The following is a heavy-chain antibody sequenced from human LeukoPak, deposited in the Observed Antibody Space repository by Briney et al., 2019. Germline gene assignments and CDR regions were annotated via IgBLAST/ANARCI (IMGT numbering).Heavy chain of an antibody. Sequence: GGSLRLSCAASGFTFSNYGMHWVRQAPGKGLEWVALISYDGSTKYYADSVKGRFTLSGDKSKNTVHLQMSSLRAEDTAVYYCARVGLSLSMALDYWGQGTLVTVSS. CDR2: ISYDGSTK. CDR3: ARVGLSLSMALDY. D-gene: IGHD3-16*02. J-gene: IGHJ4*02. CDR1: GFTFSNYG. V-gene: IGHV3-33*05.